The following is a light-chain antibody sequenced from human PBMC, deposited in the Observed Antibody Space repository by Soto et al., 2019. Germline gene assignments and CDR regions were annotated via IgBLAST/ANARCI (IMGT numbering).Light chain of an antibody. Sequence: AIRMTQSPSSFSASTGDRVTITCRASQGISSYLAWYQQKPGKAPKLLIYAASTLQSGVPSRFSGSGSGTDFTLTISCLQSEDFATYDCQQYYSYPPITFGQGTRLEIK. J-gene: IGKJ5*01. CDR3: QQYYSYPPIT. V-gene: IGKV1-8*01. CDR2: AAS. CDR1: QGISSY.